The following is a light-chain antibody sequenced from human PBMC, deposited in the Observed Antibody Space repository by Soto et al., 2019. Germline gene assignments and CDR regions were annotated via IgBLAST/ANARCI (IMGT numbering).Light chain of an antibody. J-gene: IGKJ2*01. CDR1: QTVRTN. CDR3: QQYNNWPPYT. CDR2: GAS. Sequence: EIVMTQSPATLSVSPGERATLSCRASQTVRTNLAWYRQKPGQAPRHLIYGASTRATGIPARFSGSGSGTEFTLTISSLQSEDFAVYYCQQYNNWPPYTFGQGTKLEIK. V-gene: IGKV3-15*01.